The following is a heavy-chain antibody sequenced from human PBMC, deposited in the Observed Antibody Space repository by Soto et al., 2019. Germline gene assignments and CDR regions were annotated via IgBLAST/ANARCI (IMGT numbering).Heavy chain of an antibody. Sequence: EEQVVESGGGLVQPGGSLRLSCAASGFTFDDYGMHWVRQGPGKGLEWVSGITWNSATIGYAASVKGRFTISRDNAKNSLYLQMSSLTTEDTAVYYCAKDRWARDNIDVWGQGTTVTVSS. J-gene: IGHJ6*02. CDR3: AKDRWARDNIDV. V-gene: IGHV3-9*01. CDR2: ITWNSATI. CDR1: GFTFDDYG.